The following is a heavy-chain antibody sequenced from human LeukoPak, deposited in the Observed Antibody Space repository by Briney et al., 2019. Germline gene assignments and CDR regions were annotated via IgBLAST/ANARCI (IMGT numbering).Heavy chain of an antibody. CDR3: ARRGSSWRDAFDI. Sequence: GESLKISCKGSGYSFTSYWIGWVRQMPGKGLELMGIIYPGDSDTRYSPSFQGQVTISADKSISTAYLQWSSLKASDTAMYYCARRGSSWRDAFDIWGQGTMVTVSS. CDR1: GYSFTSYW. V-gene: IGHV5-51*01. J-gene: IGHJ3*02. D-gene: IGHD6-13*01. CDR2: IYPGDSDT.